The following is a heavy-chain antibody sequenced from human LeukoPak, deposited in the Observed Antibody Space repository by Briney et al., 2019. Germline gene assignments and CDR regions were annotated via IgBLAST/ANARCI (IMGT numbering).Heavy chain of an antibody. Sequence: SVKVSCKASGGTFSSYAISWVRQAPGQGLEWMGGIIPIFGTANYAQKFQGRVTITADKSTSTAYMELSSLRSEDTAVYYCARYYDSTIGDALDIWGQGTMVTVSS. CDR3: ARYYDSTIGDALDI. CDR1: GGTFSSYA. V-gene: IGHV1-69*06. D-gene: IGHD3-22*01. J-gene: IGHJ3*02. CDR2: IIPIFGTA.